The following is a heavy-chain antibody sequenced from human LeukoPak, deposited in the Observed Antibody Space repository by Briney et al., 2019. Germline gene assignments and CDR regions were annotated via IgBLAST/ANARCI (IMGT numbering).Heavy chain of an antibody. CDR3: AGDYSSGWPTYYYYGMDV. CDR1: GGSISGYY. CDR2: IYYSGST. J-gene: IGHJ6*02. D-gene: IGHD6-19*01. V-gene: IGHV4-39*01. Sequence: PSETLSHTCTVSGGSISGYYWGWIRQPPGKGLEWIGSIYYSGSTYYNPSLKSRVTISVDTSKNQFSLKLSSVTAADTAVYYCAGDYSSGWPTYYYYGMDVWGQGTTVTVSS.